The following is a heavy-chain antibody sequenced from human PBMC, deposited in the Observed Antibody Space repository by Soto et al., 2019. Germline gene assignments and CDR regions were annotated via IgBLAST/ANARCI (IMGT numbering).Heavy chain of an antibody. CDR1: GDSVSSNSAA. CDR3: ARQEYCSSTSCVTRPEGNWIDP. D-gene: IGHD2-2*01. Sequence: PSQTLSLTCAISGDSVSSNSAAWNWIRQSPSRGLEWLGRTYYRSKWYNDYAVSVKSRITINPDTSKNQFSLQLNSVTPEDTAVYYCARQEYCSSTSCVTRPEGNWIDPWGQGTLVTVSS. CDR2: TYYRSKWYN. V-gene: IGHV6-1*01. J-gene: IGHJ5*02.